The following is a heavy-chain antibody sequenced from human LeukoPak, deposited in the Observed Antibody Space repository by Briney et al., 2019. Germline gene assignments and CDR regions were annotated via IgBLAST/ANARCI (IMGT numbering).Heavy chain of an antibody. V-gene: IGHV1-69*13. Sequence: SVKVSCKVSGTTFGLSATSWVRQAPGQGLQWMGGSIPIFSRADYAQRFQDRITISWDASTGTDYMELRSLTFDDTAVYYCARVGPPRRDHYYPSSGDYLPVFEIWGHGTMVTVSS. D-gene: IGHD3-22*01. CDR3: ARVGPPRRDHYYPSSGDYLPVFEI. CDR1: GTTFGLSA. CDR2: SIPIFSRA. J-gene: IGHJ3*02.